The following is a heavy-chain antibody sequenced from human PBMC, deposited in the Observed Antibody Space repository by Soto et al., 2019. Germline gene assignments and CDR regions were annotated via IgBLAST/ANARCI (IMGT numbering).Heavy chain of an antibody. CDR1: GFTLIRHT. J-gene: IGHJ3*02. V-gene: IGHV3-21*01. Sequence: GGSLRLSCAASGFTLIRHTMNWVRQAPGKGLEWVSFIGSRTSDIYYADSVKGRFTISRDNAKNSLYLDLTRLRAEDTAVYFCVRDYYDTSGYPNTFDMWGQGTMVTVSS. CDR3: VRDYYDTSGYPNTFDM. D-gene: IGHD3-22*01. CDR2: IGSRTSDI.